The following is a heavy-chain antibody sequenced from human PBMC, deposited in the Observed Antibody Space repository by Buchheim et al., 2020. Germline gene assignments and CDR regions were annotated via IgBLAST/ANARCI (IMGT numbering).Heavy chain of an antibody. Sequence: QVQLVQSGAEVKKPGASVKVSCKASGYTFTNYYMHWVRQAPGQEFEWMGIINPGGGTTRYAQRFQGRVTMTRETSTSTGYMELSSLRSEDTAVYYCAIYDYGVVWGQGTL. CDR1: GYTFTNYY. CDR2: INPGGGTT. CDR3: AIYDYGVV. D-gene: IGHD4-17*01. V-gene: IGHV1-46*01. J-gene: IGHJ1*01.